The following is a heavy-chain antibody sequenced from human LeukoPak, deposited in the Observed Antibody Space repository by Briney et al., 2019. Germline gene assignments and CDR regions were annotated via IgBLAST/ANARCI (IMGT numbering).Heavy chain of an antibody. CDR1: GFTFSSYS. J-gene: IGHJ6*02. CDR2: ITWSGGSI. V-gene: IGHV3-9*01. CDR3: VRDDSMDV. Sequence: GGSLRLSCAASGFTFSSYSMHWVRQAPGKGLEWVSGITWSGGSIGYADSVKGRFTISRDNAKNSLYLQMNSLRPEDTALYYCVRDDSMDVWGQGTTVTVSS.